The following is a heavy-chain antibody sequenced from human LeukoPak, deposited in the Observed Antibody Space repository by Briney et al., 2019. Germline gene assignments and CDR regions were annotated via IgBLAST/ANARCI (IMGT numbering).Heavy chain of an antibody. CDR3: ARESLYYDILTGYYKSVDNWFDP. V-gene: IGHV6-1*01. D-gene: IGHD3-9*01. Sequence: SQTLSLTCAISGDSVSSNTAAWTWIRQSPSRGLEWLGRTYYRSKWYNDYAVSVKSRITINPDTSKNQFSLQLNSVTPEDTAVYYCARESLYYDILTGYYKSVDNWFDPWGQGTLVTVSS. CDR2: TYYRSKWYN. J-gene: IGHJ5*02. CDR1: GDSVSSNTAA.